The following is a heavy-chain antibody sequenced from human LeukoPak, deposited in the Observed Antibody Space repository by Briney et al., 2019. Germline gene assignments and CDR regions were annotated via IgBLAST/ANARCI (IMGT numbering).Heavy chain of an antibody. CDR3: ARAAYSNYPWDY. J-gene: IGHJ4*02. V-gene: IGHV1-2*06. D-gene: IGHD4-11*01. CDR2: TNPNSGGT. Sequence: ASVKVSCKTSGYTFTDYFMHWARRAPGQGLEWMGRTNPNSGGTNYAQKFLGRVTMTRDTSINTAYMELSRLRSDDTAVYFCARAAYSNYPWDYWGQGTLVTVSS. CDR1: GYTFTDYF.